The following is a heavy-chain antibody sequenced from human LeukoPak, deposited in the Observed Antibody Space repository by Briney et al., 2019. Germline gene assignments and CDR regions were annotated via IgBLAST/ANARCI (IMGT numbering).Heavy chain of an antibody. D-gene: IGHD5-18*01. Sequence: GGSLRLSCAASGFTVSSNYMSWVRQAPGKGLEWVSVIYSGGSTFYADSVMGRFTISKHNSRNTLYLQMNSLRAEDTAVYYCARVDTVMAYYFDLWGQGNLVTVSS. V-gene: IGHV3-53*04. CDR1: GFTVSSNY. CDR3: ARVDTVMAYYFDL. J-gene: IGHJ4*02. CDR2: IYSGGST.